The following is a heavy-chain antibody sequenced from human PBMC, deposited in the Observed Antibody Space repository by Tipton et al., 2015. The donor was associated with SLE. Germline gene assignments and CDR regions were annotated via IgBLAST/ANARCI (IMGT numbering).Heavy chain of an antibody. CDR1: GGSISSGSYY. D-gene: IGHD3-10*01. J-gene: IGHJ3*02. CDR3: ARDPYMVRGVNDAFDI. CDR2: IYYSGST. V-gene: IGHV4-61*01. Sequence: TLSLTCTVSGGSISSGSYYWSWICQPPGKGLEWIGYIYYSGSTYYNPSLKSRVTISVATSKNQFSLKLSSVNAADTAVYYCARDPYMVRGVNDAFDIWGQGTMVTVSS.